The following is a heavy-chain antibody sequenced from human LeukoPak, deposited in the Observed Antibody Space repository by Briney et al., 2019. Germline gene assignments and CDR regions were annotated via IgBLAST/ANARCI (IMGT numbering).Heavy chain of an antibody. J-gene: IGHJ5*02. Sequence: GASVKVSCKASGYTFTSYYMHWVRQAPGQGLEWMGIINPSVGSISYAQKFQGRVTMTRDMSTSTVYMELSSLRSEDTAVYYCARSGSPTGNWFDPWGQGTLVTVSS. D-gene: IGHD1-26*01. CDR3: ARSGSPTGNWFDP. CDR2: INPSVGSI. CDR1: GYTFTSYY. V-gene: IGHV1-46*01.